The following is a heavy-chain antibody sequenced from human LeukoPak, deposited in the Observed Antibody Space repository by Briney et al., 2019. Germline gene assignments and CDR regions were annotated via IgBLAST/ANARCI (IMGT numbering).Heavy chain of an antibody. V-gene: IGHV3-7*03. Sequence: GGSLRLSCAVSGFTFSGFWMSWSRQAPGKGLEWVASINSDGSEGYYADVVKGRFTISRDNAKNSLYLQINSLRAEDTAVYYCMTELLGYRGQGTLVTVSS. J-gene: IGHJ4*02. D-gene: IGHD1-14*01. CDR1: GFTFSGFW. CDR3: MTELLGY. CDR2: INSDGSEG.